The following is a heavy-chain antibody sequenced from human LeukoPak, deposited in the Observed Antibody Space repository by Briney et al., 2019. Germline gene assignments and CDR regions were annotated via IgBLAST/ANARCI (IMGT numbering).Heavy chain of an antibody. D-gene: IGHD6-13*01. CDR2: ISAYNGNT. CDR1: GYTFTSYG. Sequence: ASVKVSCKASGYTFTSYGISWVRQAPGQGLEWMGWISAYNGNTDYAQKLQGRVTMTTDTSTSTAYMELRSLRSDDTAVYYCARLGIAAAAHYFDYWGQGTLVTVSS. J-gene: IGHJ4*02. V-gene: IGHV1-18*01. CDR3: ARLGIAAAAHYFDY.